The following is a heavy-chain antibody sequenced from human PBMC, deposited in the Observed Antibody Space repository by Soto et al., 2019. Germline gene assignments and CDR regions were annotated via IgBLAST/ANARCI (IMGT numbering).Heavy chain of an antibody. J-gene: IGHJ6*02. CDR3: AYSYGAFDYYYYGMDV. V-gene: IGHV3-30-3*01. CDR2: ISYDGSNK. Sequence: QVQLVESGGGVVQPGRSLRLSCAASGFTFSRYAMHWVRQAPGKGLERVAVISYDGSNKYYADSVKGRFTISRDNSKNTLYLQMNSLRAEDTAVYYCAYSYGAFDYYYYGMDVWGQGTTVTVSS. CDR1: GFTFSRYA. D-gene: IGHD5-18*01.